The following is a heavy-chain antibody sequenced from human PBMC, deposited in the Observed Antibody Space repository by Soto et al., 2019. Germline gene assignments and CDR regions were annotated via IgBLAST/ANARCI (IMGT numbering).Heavy chain of an antibody. Sequence: GGSLRLSCAASGFTFSTFDMTWVRQAPGKGLEWVSLIRGVAGSTHYPDSVKGRFTISKDTSNNVLYLEMNSLRADDTAVYYCAKEKISTSCCNWFDPWGQGTLVTVSS. CDR3: AKEKISTSCCNWFDP. V-gene: IGHV3-23*01. CDR2: IRGVAGST. CDR1: GFTFSTFD. J-gene: IGHJ5*02. D-gene: IGHD2-2*01.